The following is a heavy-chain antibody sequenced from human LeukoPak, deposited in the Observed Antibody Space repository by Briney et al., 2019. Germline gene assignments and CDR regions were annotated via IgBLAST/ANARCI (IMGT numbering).Heavy chain of an antibody. V-gene: IGHV4-38-2*01. CDR3: ASTLAGYCSSTSCLYFDY. J-gene: IGHJ4*02. Sequence: PSETLSLTCAVSGYSISSGYYWGWIRQPPGKGLEWIGSIYHSGSTYYNPSLKSRVTISVDTSKNQFSLKLSSVTAADTAVYYCASTLAGYCSSTSCLYFDYWGQGTLVTVSS. D-gene: IGHD2-2*03. CDR2: IYHSGST. CDR1: GYSISSGYY.